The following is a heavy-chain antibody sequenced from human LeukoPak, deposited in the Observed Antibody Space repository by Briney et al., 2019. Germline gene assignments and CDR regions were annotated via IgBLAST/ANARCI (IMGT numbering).Heavy chain of an antibody. CDR2: ISSSSSYI. V-gene: IGHV3-21*01. Sequence: GGSLRLSCAASGFTFSSYAMSWVRQAPGKGLEWVSSISSSSSYIYYADSVKGRFTISRDNAKNSLYLQMNSLRAEDTAVYYCARDTSSGYFPYYFGYWGQGTLVTVSS. D-gene: IGHD3-22*01. CDR1: GFTFSSYA. J-gene: IGHJ4*02. CDR3: ARDTSSGYFPYYFGY.